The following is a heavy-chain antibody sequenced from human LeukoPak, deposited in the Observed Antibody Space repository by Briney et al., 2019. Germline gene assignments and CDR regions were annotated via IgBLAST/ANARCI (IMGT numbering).Heavy chain of an antibody. Sequence: ASVKVSCKASGYTFTSYYMHWVRQAPGQGLEWMGIINPSGGSTSYAQKFQGRVTMTRDTSTSTVYMELSSLRSEDTAVYYCAKGYCSSTSCYNWGYYFDYWGQGTLVTVSS. CDR3: AKGYCSSTSCYNWGYYFDY. J-gene: IGHJ4*02. V-gene: IGHV1-46*01. CDR2: INPSGGST. CDR1: GYTFTSYY. D-gene: IGHD2-2*02.